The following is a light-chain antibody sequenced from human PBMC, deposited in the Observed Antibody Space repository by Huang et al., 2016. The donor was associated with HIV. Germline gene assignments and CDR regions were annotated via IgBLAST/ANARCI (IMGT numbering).Light chain of an antibody. CDR2: GAS. V-gene: IGKV3-20*01. CDR3: HQYGGSPGT. CDR1: QSVRSNY. Sequence: EIVLTQSPGTLSLSPGERATLSCRASQSVRSNYLAWYQKKPGQAPRLLIDGASSRAPGIPDRFSGRGSGTDFTLTIGRLEPEDFAVYYCHQYGGSPGTFGQGTKLEIK. J-gene: IGKJ2*01.